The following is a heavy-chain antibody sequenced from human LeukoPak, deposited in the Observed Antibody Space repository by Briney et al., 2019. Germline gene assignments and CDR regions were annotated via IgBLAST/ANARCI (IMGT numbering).Heavy chain of an antibody. D-gene: IGHD2-21*02. CDR2: ISSSSSYI. V-gene: IGHV3-21*01. CDR1: GFTFSSYS. CDR3: ARGPYCGGDCSGNFDY. J-gene: IGHJ4*02. Sequence: GGSLRLSCAASGFTFSSYSMNWVRQAPGKGLEWVSSISSSSSYIYYADSVKGRFTISRDNAKNSLYLQMNSLRAEDTAVYYCARGPYCGGDCSGNFDYWGQGTLVTVSS.